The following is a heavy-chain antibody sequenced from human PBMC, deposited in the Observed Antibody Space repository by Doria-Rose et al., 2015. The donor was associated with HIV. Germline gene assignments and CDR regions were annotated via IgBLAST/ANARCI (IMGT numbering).Heavy chain of an antibody. Sequence: QESGPVLVKPTETLTLTCTVSGVSLSSPGMGVSWIRQPPGKALEWLAHIFSDDERSYITSLKSRLTISRGTSKSQVVLTMTDMDPVDTATYYCARIKSSRWYHKYYFDFWGQGTLVIASA. CDR3: ARIKSSRWYHKYYFDF. CDR1: GVSLSSPGMG. J-gene: IGHJ4*02. CDR2: IFSDDER. V-gene: IGHV2-26*01. D-gene: IGHD6-13*01.